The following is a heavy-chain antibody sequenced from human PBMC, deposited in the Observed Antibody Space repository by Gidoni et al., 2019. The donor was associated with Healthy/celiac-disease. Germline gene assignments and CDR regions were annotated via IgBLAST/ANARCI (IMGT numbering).Heavy chain of an antibody. J-gene: IGHJ4*02. V-gene: IGHV5-10-1*03. CDR3: ASGAVAGVDPRGIDY. CDR2: IDPSDSYT. D-gene: IGHD6-19*01. CDR1: AYSFTSYW. Sequence: EVQLVQSGAEVKKPGESLRISCKGSAYSFTSYWISWVRQMPGKGLAWMGRIDPSDSYTNYSPSFQGHVTISADKSISTAYLQWSSLKASDTAMYYCASGAVAGVDPRGIDYWGQGTLVTVSS.